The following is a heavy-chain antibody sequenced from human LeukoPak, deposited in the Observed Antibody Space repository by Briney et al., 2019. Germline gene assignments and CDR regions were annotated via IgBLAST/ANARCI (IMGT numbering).Heavy chain of an antibody. V-gene: IGHV1-2*02. CDR3: ARDPPGYYYYYYMDV. D-gene: IGHD1-1*01. CDR2: INPNSGGT. Sequence: ASVKVSCKASGYTFTGYYMHWVRQAPGQRLEWMGWINPNSGGTNYAQKFQGRVTMTRDTSISTAYMELSRLRSDDTAVYYCARDPPGYYYYYYMDVWGKGTTVTVSS. J-gene: IGHJ6*03. CDR1: GYTFTGYY.